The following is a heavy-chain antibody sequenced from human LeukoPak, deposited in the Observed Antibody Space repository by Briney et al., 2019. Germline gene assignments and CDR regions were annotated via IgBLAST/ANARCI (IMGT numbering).Heavy chain of an antibody. J-gene: IGHJ6*02. CDR2: ISAYNGNT. CDR3: ARGLDKASWYGSNYYYGMDV. V-gene: IGHV1-18*01. Sequence: ASVTVSCKASGYTFTSYGISWVRQAPGQGLEWMGWISAYNGNTNYAQKLQGRVTMTTDTSTSTAYMELRSLRSDDTAVYYCARGLDKASWYGSNYYYGMDVWGQGTTVTVSS. D-gene: IGHD6-13*01. CDR1: GYTFTSYG.